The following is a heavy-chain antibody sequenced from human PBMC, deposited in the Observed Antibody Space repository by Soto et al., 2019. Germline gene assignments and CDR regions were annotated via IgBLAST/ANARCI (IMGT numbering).Heavy chain of an antibody. J-gene: IGHJ6*02. CDR2: IDPSDSYT. V-gene: IGHV5-10-1*01. D-gene: IGHD6-6*01. CDR3: ARRTIAASLSDYYYYGMDV. Sequence: PGESLKISCKGSGYSFTSYWISWVRQMPGKGLEWMGRIDPSDSYTNYSPSFQGHVTISADKSISTAYLQWSSLKASDTAMYYCARRTIAASLSDYYYYGMDVWGQGTTVTVPS. CDR1: GYSFTSYW.